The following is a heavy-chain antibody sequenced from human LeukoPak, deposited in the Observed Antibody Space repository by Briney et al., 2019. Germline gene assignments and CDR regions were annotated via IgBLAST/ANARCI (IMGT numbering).Heavy chain of an antibody. CDR3: ARPPGGYCSGGSCYSEYYFDY. CDR2: IYPGDSDT. D-gene: IGHD2-15*01. Sequence: GESLKISCKGSGYSFTSYWIGWVRQMPGKGLEWTGIIYPGDSDTRYSPSFQGQVTISADKSISTAYLQWSSLKASDTAMYYCARPPGGYCSGGSCYSEYYFDYWGQGTLVTVSS. J-gene: IGHJ4*02. V-gene: IGHV5-51*01. CDR1: GYSFTSYW.